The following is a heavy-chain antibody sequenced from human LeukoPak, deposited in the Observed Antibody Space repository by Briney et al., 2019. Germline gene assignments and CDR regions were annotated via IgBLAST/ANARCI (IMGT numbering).Heavy chain of an antibody. Sequence: PGGSLRLSCAVSGFTFSRHWMSWVRQAPGKGLEWLANIKQDGSEKYYVDSVEGRFTISRDNAKNSLYLQMNSLRAEDTAVYYCAKDPRGGFRASRGIDYWGQGTLVTVSS. J-gene: IGHJ4*02. CDR2: IKQDGSEK. V-gene: IGHV3-7*01. CDR1: GFTFSRHW. CDR3: AKDPRGGFRASRGIDY. D-gene: IGHD3-10*01.